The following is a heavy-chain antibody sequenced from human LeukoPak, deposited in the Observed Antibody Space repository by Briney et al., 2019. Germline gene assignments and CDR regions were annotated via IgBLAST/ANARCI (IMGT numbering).Heavy chain of an antibody. J-gene: IGHJ6*03. D-gene: IGHD3-22*01. CDR3: ARVHDSSGYYYNYYYYMDV. V-gene: IGHV4-59*01. CDR1: GGSISSYY. Sequence: SETLSLTCTVSGGSISSYYWSWIRQPPGKGLEWIGYIYYSGSTNYNPSLKSRVTISVDTSKNQFSLKLSSVTAADTAVYYCARVHDSSGYYYNYYYYMDVWGKGTTVTVSS. CDR2: IYYSGST.